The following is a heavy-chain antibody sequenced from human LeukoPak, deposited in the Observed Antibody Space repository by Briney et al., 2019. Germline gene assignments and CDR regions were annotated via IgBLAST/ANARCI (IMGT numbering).Heavy chain of an antibody. CDR1: GITFISAW. Sequence: GGSLRLSCAASGITFISAWMNWVRQAPGKGLEWVGRIKSKTDGGTAEHAAPVKGRFIISRDDSKNMLYLQMNSLNSDDTGVYYCATALRGVGFWGQGTLVTVPS. D-gene: IGHD3-3*01. V-gene: IGHV3-15*01. CDR3: ATALRGVGF. CDR2: IKSKTDGGTA. J-gene: IGHJ4*02.